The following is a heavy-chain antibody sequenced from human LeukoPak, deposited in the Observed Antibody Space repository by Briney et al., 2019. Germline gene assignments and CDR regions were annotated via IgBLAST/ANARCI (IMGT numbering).Heavy chain of an antibody. CDR1: GGSISSGSYY. D-gene: IGHD5-24*01. CDR3: ASARDGYNWSY. V-gene: IGHV4-61*02. J-gene: IGHJ4*02. CDR2: IYTSGST. Sequence: SGTLSLTCTVSGGSISSGSYYWSWIRQPAGKGLEWIGRIYTSGSTNYNPSLKSRVTISVDTSKSQFSLKLSSVTAADTAVYYCASARDGYNWSYWGQGTLVTVSS.